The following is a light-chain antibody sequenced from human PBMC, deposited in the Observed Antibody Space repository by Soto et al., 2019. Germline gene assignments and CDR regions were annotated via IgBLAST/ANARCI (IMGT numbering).Light chain of an antibody. CDR3: QQSYSTPPWT. CDR1: QSISSY. CDR2: AAS. Sequence: DIQMTQSPSSLSASVGDRVTITCRASQSISSYVNWYQQKPGKAPKLLIYAASSLQSGVPSRFSGSGSGTDFTLTIRSLQPEDFATYYCQQSYSTPPWTFGQGTKVEIK. J-gene: IGKJ1*01. V-gene: IGKV1-39*01.